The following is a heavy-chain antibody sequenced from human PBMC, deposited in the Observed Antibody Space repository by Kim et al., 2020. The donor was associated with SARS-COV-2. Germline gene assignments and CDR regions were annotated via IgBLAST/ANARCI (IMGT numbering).Heavy chain of an antibody. Sequence: GGSLRLSCAASGFTLSDHYMDWVRQAPGKGLEWVARSRNKTKNYTTDYAASVKGRFTISRDDSKNSVYLQMNSLKIEDTALYYCTRGLGDWGQGTLVTVSS. J-gene: IGHJ4*02. CDR3: TRGLGD. CDR1: GFTLSDHY. CDR2: SRNKTKNYTT. D-gene: IGHD7-27*01. V-gene: IGHV3-72*01.